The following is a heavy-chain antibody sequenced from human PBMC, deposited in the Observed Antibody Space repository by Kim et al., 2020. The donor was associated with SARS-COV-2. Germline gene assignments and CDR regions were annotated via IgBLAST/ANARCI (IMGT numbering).Heavy chain of an antibody. V-gene: IGHV1-2*04. CDR1: GYTFTGYY. CDR2: INPNSGGT. J-gene: IGHJ4*02. Sequence: ASVKVSCKASGYTFTGYYMHWVRQAPGQGLEWMGWINPNSGGTNYAQKFQGWVTMTRETSISTAYMELSRLRSDDTAVYYCARGGRYFDWSHLYYFDYWGQGTLVTVSS. D-gene: IGHD3-9*01. CDR3: ARGGRYFDWSHLYYFDY.